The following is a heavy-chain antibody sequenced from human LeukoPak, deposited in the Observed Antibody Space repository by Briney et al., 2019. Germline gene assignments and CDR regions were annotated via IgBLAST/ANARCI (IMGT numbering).Heavy chain of an antibody. Sequence: GESLKISCKGSGYSFTSYWIGWVRQMPGKGLEWMGIIYPGDSDTRYSPSFQGQVTISADKSISTAYLQWSSLKASDTAMYYCARRIGYCSSTSCHHYYGMDVWGQGTTVTVSS. CDR1: GYSFTSYW. CDR2: IYPGDSDT. V-gene: IGHV5-51*01. D-gene: IGHD2-2*01. J-gene: IGHJ6*02. CDR3: ARRIGYCSSTSCHHYYGMDV.